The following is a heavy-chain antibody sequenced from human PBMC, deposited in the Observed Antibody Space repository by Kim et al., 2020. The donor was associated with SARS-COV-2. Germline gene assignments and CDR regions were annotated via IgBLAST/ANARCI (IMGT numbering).Heavy chain of an antibody. CDR3: AKTRSPNYGEIDY. CDR2: INRNGKTT. Sequence: GGSLRLSCAASGFTFDDYSLSWVRQAPGKGLQWVAGINRNGKTTYYADSVKGRFTISRDKAQNSLYLLMNSLRAEDTALYYCAKTRSPNYGEIDYWGQGTLFTVSS. J-gene: IGHJ4*01. D-gene: IGHD4-17*01. V-gene: IGHV3-20*04. CDR1: GFTFDDYS.